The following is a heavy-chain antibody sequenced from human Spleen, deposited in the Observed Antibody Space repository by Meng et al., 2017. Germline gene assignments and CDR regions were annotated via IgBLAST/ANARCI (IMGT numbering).Heavy chain of an antibody. CDR3: ARAASYCSCGACSTYFDY. Sequence: SSVKVSCKASGGTLSSYAISWVRQAPGQGLEWMGGIIPIFGTANYAQKFQGRVTITADKSTSTAYMELSSLRSEDTAVYYCARAASYCSCGACSTYFDYWGQGTLVNVSS. CDR2: IIPIFGTA. V-gene: IGHV1-69*06. D-gene: IGHD2-15*01. CDR1: GGTLSSYA. J-gene: IGHJ4*02.